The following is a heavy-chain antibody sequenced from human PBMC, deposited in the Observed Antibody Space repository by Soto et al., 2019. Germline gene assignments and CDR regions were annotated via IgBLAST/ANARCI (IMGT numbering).Heavy chain of an antibody. D-gene: IGHD3-3*01. CDR3: ARWAYDFWSGYYGYFDY. V-gene: IGHV1-69*13. CDR1: GGTFSSYA. Sequence: SVKVSCKASGGTFSSYAISWVRQAPGQGLEWMGGIIPIFGTANYAQKFQGRVTITADESTSTAYMELSSLRSEDTAVYYCARWAYDFWSGYYGYFDYWGQGALVTSPQ. J-gene: IGHJ4*02. CDR2: IIPIFGTA.